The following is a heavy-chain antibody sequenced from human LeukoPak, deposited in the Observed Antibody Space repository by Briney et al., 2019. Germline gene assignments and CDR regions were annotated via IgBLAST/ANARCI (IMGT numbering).Heavy chain of an antibody. V-gene: IGHV4-34*01. Sequence: PSETLSLTCAVHGGSFSGYYWSWIRQPPGKGLEWIGEINHSGSTNYNPSLKSRVTISVDTSKNQFSLKLSSVTAADTAVYYCARGIQKDSSGYYVDYWGQGTLVTVSS. CDR1: GGSFSGYY. CDR3: ARGIQKDSSGYYVDY. J-gene: IGHJ4*02. D-gene: IGHD3-22*01. CDR2: INHSGST.